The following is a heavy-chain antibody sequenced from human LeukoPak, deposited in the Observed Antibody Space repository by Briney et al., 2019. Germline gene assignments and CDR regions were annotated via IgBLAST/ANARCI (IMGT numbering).Heavy chain of an antibody. D-gene: IGHD6-13*01. J-gene: IGHJ4*02. CDR2: IIPIFGTA. CDR1: GGTFSSYA. V-gene: IGHV1-69*13. Sequence: RGASVKVSCKASGGTFSSYAISWVRQAPGQGLEWMGGIIPIFGTANYAQKFQGRVTITADESTSTAYMELSSLRSEDTAVYYCARGRLYSSSWTPSDYWGQGTLVTVSS. CDR3: ARGRLYSSSWTPSDY.